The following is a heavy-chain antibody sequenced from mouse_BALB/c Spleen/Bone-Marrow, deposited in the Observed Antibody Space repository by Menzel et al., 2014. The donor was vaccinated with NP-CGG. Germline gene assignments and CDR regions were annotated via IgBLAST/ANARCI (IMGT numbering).Heavy chain of an antibody. J-gene: IGHJ3*01. CDR3: TRQGFAC. CDR2: ILPGSGNT. V-gene: IGHV1-9*01. CDR1: GYTFSSYW. Sequence: LVESGPELMKPGASVKISCKATGYTFSSYWIEWVKQRPGHGFEWIGEILPGSGNTHYNEKFKGKATYTADTSSNTAYMQLSSLTSEDSAVYYCTRQGFACWGQGTLVTVSA.